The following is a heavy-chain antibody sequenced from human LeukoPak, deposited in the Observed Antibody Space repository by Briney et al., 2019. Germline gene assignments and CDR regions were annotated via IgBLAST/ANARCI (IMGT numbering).Heavy chain of an antibody. J-gene: IGHJ3*02. Sequence: GESLKISCKGSGYTFADYWIAWVRQMPGKGLEWMGIVYPGDSEPKYSPSFQGQVTISADKSISTAYLQWSSLKASATAMYYCATRSGPGVSDAFDIWCQGTVVTVSS. CDR1: GYTFADYW. CDR3: ATRSGPGVSDAFDI. V-gene: IGHV5-51*01. D-gene: IGHD3-3*01. CDR2: VYPGDSEP.